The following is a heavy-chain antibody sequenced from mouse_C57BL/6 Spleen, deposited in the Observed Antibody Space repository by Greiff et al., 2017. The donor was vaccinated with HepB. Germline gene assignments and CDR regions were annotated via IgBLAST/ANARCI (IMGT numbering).Heavy chain of an antibody. V-gene: IGHV1-22*01. Sequence: EVQLQQSGPELVKPGASVKMSCKASGYTFTDYNMHWVKQSHGKSLEWIGYINPNNGGTSYNQKFKGKATLTVNKSSSTAYMELRSLTSEDSAVYYCARGAQATRDFDYWGQGTTLTVSS. CDR3: ARGAQATRDFDY. J-gene: IGHJ2*01. D-gene: IGHD3-2*02. CDR2: INPNNGGT. CDR1: GYTFTDYN.